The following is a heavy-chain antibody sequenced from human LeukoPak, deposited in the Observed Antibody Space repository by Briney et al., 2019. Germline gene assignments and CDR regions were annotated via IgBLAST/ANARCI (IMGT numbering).Heavy chain of an antibody. CDR1: GYTFTVYY. Sequence: ASVTVSFKASGYTFTVYYIHWMRLAPAQGLERMGWITPKSSGTKYIQEFAGRVTMTRDTSISTRYMEQNRLRSDDTALYYCARRAVYCSSSDCYDFGYWGQGTLVTVSS. CDR3: ARRAVYCSSSDCYDFGY. CDR2: ITPKSSGT. V-gene: IGHV1-2*02. J-gene: IGHJ4*02. D-gene: IGHD2-2*01.